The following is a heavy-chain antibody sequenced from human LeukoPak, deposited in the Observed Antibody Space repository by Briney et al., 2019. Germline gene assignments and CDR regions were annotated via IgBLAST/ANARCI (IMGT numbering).Heavy chain of an antibody. D-gene: IGHD3-10*01. CDR3: ARRGANSGGIDY. CDR1: GGSFSGYY. CDR2: IYYSGST. J-gene: IGHJ4*02. Sequence: SETLSLTCAVHGGSFSGYYWTWIRQPPGKGLEWIGSIYYSGSTYYNPSLKSRVTISVDTSKNQFSLKLSSVTAADTAVYYCARRGANSGGIDYWGQGTLVTVSS. V-gene: IGHV4-34*01.